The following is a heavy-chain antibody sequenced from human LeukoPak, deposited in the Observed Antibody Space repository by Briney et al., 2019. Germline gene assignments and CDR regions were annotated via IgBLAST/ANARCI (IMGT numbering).Heavy chain of an antibody. CDR3: ARALRSGSESYYTPTNWFDP. CDR2: IRSKAYGGTP. Sequence: GGSLRLSCTASGFTFGDYALSWFRQAPGKGLEWVGFIRSKAYGGTPEYAASVKGRFTISRDDSKNIAYLQMNSLRAEDTAVYYCARALRSGSESYYTPTNWFDPWGQGTLVTVSS. J-gene: IGHJ5*02. D-gene: IGHD3-10*01. CDR1: GFTFGDYA. V-gene: IGHV3-49*03.